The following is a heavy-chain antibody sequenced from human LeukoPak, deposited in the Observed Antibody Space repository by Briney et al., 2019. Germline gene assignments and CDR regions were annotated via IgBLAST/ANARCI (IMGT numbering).Heavy chain of an antibody. Sequence: NSSETLSLTCTVSGGSIRSSRYYWGWIRQPPGKGLEWIGSIYYSGSTYYNPSLKSRVTISVDTSKNQFSLKLSSVTAADTAVYYCARRNGGDYSFDYWGQGTLVTVSS. CDR2: IYYSGST. D-gene: IGHD2-21*02. CDR1: GGSIRSSRYY. CDR3: ARRNGGDYSFDY. V-gene: IGHV4-39*01. J-gene: IGHJ4*02.